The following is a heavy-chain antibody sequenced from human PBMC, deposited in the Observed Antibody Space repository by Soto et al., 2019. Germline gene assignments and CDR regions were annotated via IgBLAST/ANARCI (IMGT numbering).Heavy chain of an antibody. Sequence: SETLSLTCAVSGGSISSSDWWSWVRQPPGKGLEFIGEISDSGSTNYNPSLKSRVTVSMDKSKSHFSLKLTSVTAADTALYYCARRHYYDSSGYSQNFDYWGQGTLVTVSS. CDR1: GGSISSSDW. CDR3: ARRHYYDSSGYSQNFDY. V-gene: IGHV4-4*02. CDR2: ISDSGST. D-gene: IGHD3-22*01. J-gene: IGHJ4*02.